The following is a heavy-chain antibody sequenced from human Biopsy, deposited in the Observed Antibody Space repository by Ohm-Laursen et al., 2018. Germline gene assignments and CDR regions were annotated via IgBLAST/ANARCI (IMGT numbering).Heavy chain of an antibody. CDR1: GFTFSDYY. D-gene: IGHD3-22*01. CDR3: ARGNYYYDSSGLESYDAFDI. J-gene: IGHJ3*02. Sequence: SLRLSCSASGFTFSDYYMSWIRQAPGKGLVWVSYISSSGSTIYYADSVKGRFTISRDNAKNSLYLQMNSLRAEDTAVYYCARGNYYYDSSGLESYDAFDIWGQGTMVTVSS. CDR2: ISSSGSTI. V-gene: IGHV3-11*01.